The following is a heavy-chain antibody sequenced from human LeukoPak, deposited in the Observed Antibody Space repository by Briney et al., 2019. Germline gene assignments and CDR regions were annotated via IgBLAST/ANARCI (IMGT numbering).Heavy chain of an antibody. CDR3: ASSSYYYDSSGLTHFDY. Sequence: GGSLRLSCAASGFTVSSNYMSWVRQAPGKGLEWVSVIYSGGSTYYADSVKGRFTISRDNSKNTLYLQMNSLRAEDTAVYYCASSSYYYDSSGLTHFDYWGQGTLVTVSS. CDR2: IYSGGST. J-gene: IGHJ4*02. CDR1: GFTVSSNY. V-gene: IGHV3-53*01. D-gene: IGHD3-22*01.